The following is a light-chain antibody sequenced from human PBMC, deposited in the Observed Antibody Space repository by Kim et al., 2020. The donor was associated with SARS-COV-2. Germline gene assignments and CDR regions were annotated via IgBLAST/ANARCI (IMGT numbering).Light chain of an antibody. CDR2: ANE. J-gene: IGLJ3*02. CDR1: SPKIGEFS. CDR3: GTWDNSRGGV. V-gene: IGLV1-51*01. Sequence: PGPKVTLSCSGSSPKIGEFSCSWVQTLPRTAPQLLIYANEKRPSGIPCRFSCSKSGTAATLVITGLQTGDEADYYCGTWDNSRGGVFGGGTQLTVL.